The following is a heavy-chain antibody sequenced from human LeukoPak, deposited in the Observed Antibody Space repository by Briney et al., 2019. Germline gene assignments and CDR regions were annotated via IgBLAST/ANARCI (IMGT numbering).Heavy chain of an antibody. CDR3: VREPPQYDILTGYYPDAFDI. CDR1: GFTFSSYS. J-gene: IGHJ3*02. D-gene: IGHD3-9*01. CDR2: ISSSSSYI. V-gene: IGHV3-21*01. Sequence: GGSLRLSCAASGFTFSSYSMNWVRQAPGKGLEWVSSISSSSSYIYYADSVKGRFTISRDNAKNSLYLQMNSLRAEDTAVYYCVREPPQYDILTGYYPDAFDIWGQGTMVTVSS.